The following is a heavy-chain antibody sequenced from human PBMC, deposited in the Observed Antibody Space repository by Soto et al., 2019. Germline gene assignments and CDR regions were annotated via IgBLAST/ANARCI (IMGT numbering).Heavy chain of an antibody. V-gene: IGHV1-18*01. J-gene: IGHJ4*02. Sequence: ASVKVSCKASGYTFTNYGISWVRQAPGQGLEWMGWISAYKGNTNYAQKFQGRVTMTTDTSTSTAYMELRSLRTYDTAVYYCASRSGQLPYYFDYWGQGTLVTVSS. CDR1: GYTFTNYG. D-gene: IGHD6-6*01. CDR2: ISAYKGNT. CDR3: ASRSGQLPYYFDY.